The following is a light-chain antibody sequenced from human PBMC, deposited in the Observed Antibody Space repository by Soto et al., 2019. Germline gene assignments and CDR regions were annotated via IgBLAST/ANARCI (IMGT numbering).Light chain of an antibody. V-gene: IGLV2-14*01. CDR1: SSVVGGYNY. CDR3: SSYTSSSTLGV. Sequence: QSVLTQPASVSGSPGQSITISCTGTSSVVGGYNYVSWYQQHPGKAPKLMIYDVSNRPSGVSNRFSGSKSGNTASLTISGLQAEDEADYYCSSYTSSSTLGVFGTGTKLTVL. CDR2: DVS. J-gene: IGLJ1*01.